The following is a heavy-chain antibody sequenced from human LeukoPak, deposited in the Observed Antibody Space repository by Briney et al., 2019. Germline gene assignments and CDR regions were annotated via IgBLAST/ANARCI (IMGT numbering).Heavy chain of an antibody. CDR3: ARKANGMAAPFDS. J-gene: IGHJ4*02. CDR1: GYNFSNYW. V-gene: IGHV5-51*01. D-gene: IGHD6-13*01. Sequence: GESLEISCEASGYNFSNYWINWVRQKPGKGLEWMGIIYPGDSDTRYGPSFQGHVTISADRSANTAYLQWSRLEASDTAKYFCARKANGMAAPFDSWAQGTLVTVSS. CDR2: IYPGDSDT.